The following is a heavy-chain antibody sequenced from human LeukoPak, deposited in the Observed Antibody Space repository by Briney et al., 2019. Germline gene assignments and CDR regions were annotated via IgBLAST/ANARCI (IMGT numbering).Heavy chain of an antibody. D-gene: IGHD5-24*01. V-gene: IGHV4-59*08. J-gene: IGHJ3*02. CDR2: IYYSGST. Sequence: PSETLSLTCTVSGGSISSYYWSWIRQPPGKGLEWIGYIYYSGSTNYNPSLKSRVTISVDTSKNQFSLKLSSVTAADTAVYYCARHRRDGYKKQAFDIWGQGTMVTVSS. CDR3: ARHRRDGYKKQAFDI. CDR1: GGSISSYY.